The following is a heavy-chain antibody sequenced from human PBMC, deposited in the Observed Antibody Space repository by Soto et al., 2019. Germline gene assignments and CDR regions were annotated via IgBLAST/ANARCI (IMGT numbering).Heavy chain of an antibody. CDR3: ATSLVTSRARVDC. V-gene: IGHV4-31*03. CDR2: IYYTGST. J-gene: IGHJ4*02. D-gene: IGHD1-26*01. CDR1: GGSIYTGGFY. Sequence: PSETLSLTCTVSGGSIYTGGFYWSWIRQLPGKGLEWLGYIYYTGSTQYTPSLKSRLSIPTDTSDNQFSLRLNSVTAADTAVYYCATSLVTSRARVDCWGQGTPLTV.